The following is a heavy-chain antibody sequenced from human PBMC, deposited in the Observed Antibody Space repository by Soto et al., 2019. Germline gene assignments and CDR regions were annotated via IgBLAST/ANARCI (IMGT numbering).Heavy chain of an antibody. J-gene: IGHJ4*02. CDR3: VKGGSAYTSFGYAN. V-gene: IGHV3-23*01. CDR1: GFTFSNYA. D-gene: IGHD6-6*01. CDR2: IKDGGEST. Sequence: DVQLLESGGGLVQPGGSLTLSCAASGFTFSNYAMHWVRQAPGKGLEWVSTIKDGGESTFYLDSVRGRFTISRDNSKDTLYRQMPSLRVDDAAQYHCVKGGSAYTSFGYANWGQGTLVTVSS.